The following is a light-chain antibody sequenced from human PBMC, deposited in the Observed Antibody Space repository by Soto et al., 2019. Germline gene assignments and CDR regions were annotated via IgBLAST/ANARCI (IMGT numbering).Light chain of an antibody. CDR2: GAS. Sequence: EIVMAQSAATMSGSQGERATRSCRASQSVTSNLALYQQNPRQAPRPLIYGASTRATGLPARFLGSRSGTEFTPTLSSLQSEDFPVYYCPQYNNWPTFGQGTKVDSK. V-gene: IGKV3-15*01. CDR3: PQYNNWPT. J-gene: IGKJ1*01. CDR1: QSVTSN.